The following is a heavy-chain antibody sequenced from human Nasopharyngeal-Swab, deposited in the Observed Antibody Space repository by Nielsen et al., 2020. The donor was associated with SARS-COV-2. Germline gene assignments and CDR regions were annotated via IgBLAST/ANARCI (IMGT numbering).Heavy chain of an antibody. J-gene: IGHJ6*03. CDR3: ARDYYDSSGHPNRGYMDV. V-gene: IGHV4-31*02. Sequence: WIRQPPGKGLEWIGYIYYSGSTYYNPSLKSRVTISVDTSKNQFSLKLSSVTAADTAVYYCARDYYDSSGHPNRGYMDVWGKGTTVTVSS. CDR2: IYYSGST. D-gene: IGHD3-22*01.